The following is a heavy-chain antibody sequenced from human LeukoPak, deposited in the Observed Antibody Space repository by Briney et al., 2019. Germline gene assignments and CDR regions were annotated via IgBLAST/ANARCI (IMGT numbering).Heavy chain of an antibody. CDR3: TRNWGGLGL. D-gene: IGHD3-16*01. CDR2: INSGGSST. J-gene: IGHJ4*02. CDR1: GFTFSSHW. V-gene: IGHV3-74*01. Sequence: GGSLTLSCAASGFTFSSHWMYWLRQALGKGLVWVSHINSGGSSTNYADSVKGRFTISRDNAKNTLYLQMNSLRAEYTAVYYCTRNWGGLGLWGQGTLVTVPS.